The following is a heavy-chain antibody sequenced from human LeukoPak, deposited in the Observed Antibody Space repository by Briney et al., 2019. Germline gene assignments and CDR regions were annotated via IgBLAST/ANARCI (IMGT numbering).Heavy chain of an antibody. CDR2: INPDSGGT. CDR3: ARDKGNYDYVWGSYRPYYFDY. CDR1: GGTFSSYA. J-gene: IGHJ4*02. D-gene: IGHD3-16*02. V-gene: IGHV1-2*02. Sequence: ASVKVSCKASGGTFSSYAISWVRQAPGQGLEWMGWINPDSGGTNYAQKFQGRVTMTRDTSISTAYMELSRLRSDDTAVYYCARDKGNYDYVWGSYRPYYFDYWGQGTPVTVSS.